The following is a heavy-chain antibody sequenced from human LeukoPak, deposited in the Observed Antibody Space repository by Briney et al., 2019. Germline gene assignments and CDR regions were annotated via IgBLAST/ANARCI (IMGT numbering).Heavy chain of an antibody. D-gene: IGHD6-19*01. CDR3: VRQWLGD. CDR2: IRYDGSYK. Sequence: GGSLRLSCAASGFTFSTYGMQWVRQAPGKGLEWVAFIRYDGSYKYYADSVKGRFTISRDNSKNTLYLQMNSLRAEDTAVYYCVRQWLGDWGQGTLVTVSS. V-gene: IGHV3-30*02. J-gene: IGHJ4*02. CDR1: GFTFSTYG.